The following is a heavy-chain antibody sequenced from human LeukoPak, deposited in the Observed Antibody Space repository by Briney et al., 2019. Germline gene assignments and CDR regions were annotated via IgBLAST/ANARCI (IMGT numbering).Heavy chain of an antibody. D-gene: IGHD3-22*01. CDR2: INGSGGST. V-gene: IGHV3-23*01. J-gene: IGHJ4*02. CDR3: AKDGYSSGDMIDY. Sequence: GGSLRLSCAASGFTFSSYAMSWVRQAPGKGLEWVSGINGSGGSTYYADFVKGGFTISRDNSKNTLYLQMNSLRAEDTAVYYCAKDGYSSGDMIDYWGQGTLVAVSS. CDR1: GFTFSSYA.